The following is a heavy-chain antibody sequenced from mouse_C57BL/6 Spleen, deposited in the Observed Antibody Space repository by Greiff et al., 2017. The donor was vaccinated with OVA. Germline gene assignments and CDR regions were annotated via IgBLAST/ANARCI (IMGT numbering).Heavy chain of an antibody. J-gene: IGHJ2*01. D-gene: IGHD1-1*01. V-gene: IGHV5-9-1*02. CDR1: GFTFSSYA. Sequence: EVKVVESGEGLVKPGGSLKLSCAASGFTFSSYAMSWVRQTPEKRLEWVAYISSGGDYIYYADTVKGRFTISRDNARNTLYLQMSSLKSEDTAMYYCTSYGSSFDYWGQGTTLTVSS. CDR3: TSYGSSFDY. CDR2: ISSGGDYI.